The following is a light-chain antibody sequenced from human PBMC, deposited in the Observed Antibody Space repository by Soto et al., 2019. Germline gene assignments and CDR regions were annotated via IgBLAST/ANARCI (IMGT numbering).Light chain of an antibody. CDR3: QQYGSSPLT. CDR1: QSVSSSF. V-gene: IGKV3-20*01. J-gene: IGKJ4*01. CDR2: GAS. Sequence: EIVLTQSPGTLSLSPGERATLSCRASQSVSSSFLAWYQQKPGQAPRLLIYGASSRATGIPDRFSGSGSGTDFTLTISRLEPEDVAMYSCQQYGSSPLTFGGGTKVEIK.